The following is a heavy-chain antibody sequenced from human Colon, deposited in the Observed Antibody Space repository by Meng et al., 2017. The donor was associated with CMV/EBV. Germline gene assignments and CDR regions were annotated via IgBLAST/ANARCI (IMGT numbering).Heavy chain of an antibody. V-gene: IGHV3-23*01. D-gene: IGHD1-14*01. J-gene: IGHJ4*02. CDR3: ARGGEMNHDY. Sequence: GGSLRLSCAASGFTFSNYGMSWVRQAPGKGLEWVSVISGNGGSTYYGDSVKGRFTISRDNSNNTLYLQMRSLRAEDTAVYYCARGGEMNHDYWGQGTLVTVSS. CDR1: GFTFSNYG. CDR2: ISGNGGST.